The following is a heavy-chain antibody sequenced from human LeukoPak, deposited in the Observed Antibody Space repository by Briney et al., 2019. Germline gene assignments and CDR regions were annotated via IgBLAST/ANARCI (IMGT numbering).Heavy chain of an antibody. CDR3: ARFAEYGRH. Sequence: GGSLRLSCAASGFTFNSYWMTWVRQAPGKGLEWVANINQDGGEKNYVDSVKGRLIISRDNAKKSVCLQMNSLRVEDTAVYYCARFAEYGRHWGQGTLVTVSS. J-gene: IGHJ4*02. V-gene: IGHV3-7*01. CDR2: INQDGGEK. CDR1: GFTFNSYW. D-gene: IGHD3-10*01.